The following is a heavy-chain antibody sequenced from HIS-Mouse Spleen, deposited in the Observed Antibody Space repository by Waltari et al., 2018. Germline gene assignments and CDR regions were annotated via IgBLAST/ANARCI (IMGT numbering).Heavy chain of an antibody. CDR2: IYYSGST. CDR1: GGSISSIMYY. CDR3: AREIPYSSSWYDWYFDL. D-gene: IGHD6-13*01. Sequence: QLQLQESGPCLVKPSETLSLTCPASGGSISSIMYYCGWIRQPPGKGLDWIGSIYYSGSTYYNPSLKSRVTISVDTSKNQFSLKLSSVTAADTAVYYCAREIPYSSSWYDWYFDLWGRGTLVTVSS. J-gene: IGHJ2*01. V-gene: IGHV4-39*07.